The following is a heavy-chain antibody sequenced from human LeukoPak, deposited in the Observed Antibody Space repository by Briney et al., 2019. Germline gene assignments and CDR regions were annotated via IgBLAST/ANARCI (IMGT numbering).Heavy chain of an antibody. CDR1: GLTISSYS. Sequence: GGSLRLSCAASGLTISSYSMNWVRQAPGKGLEWVSAISGSGGSTNYADSVRGRFTISRDNSKNTLYLQMNGLRAEDTAVYYCAKDPFIAAAGTGYYYMDVWGKGTTVTISS. CDR2: ISGSGGST. D-gene: IGHD6-13*01. V-gene: IGHV3-23*01. CDR3: AKDPFIAAAGTGYYYMDV. J-gene: IGHJ6*03.